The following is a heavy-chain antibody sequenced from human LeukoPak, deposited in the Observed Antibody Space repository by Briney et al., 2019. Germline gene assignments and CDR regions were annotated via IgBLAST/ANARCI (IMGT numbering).Heavy chain of an antibody. V-gene: IGHV3-64*04. D-gene: IGHD2-2*01. CDR2: ISDSGGST. J-gene: IGHJ3*02. CDR3: ARGPYCSSTSCYPPDAFDI. Sequence: GGSLRLSCSASGFPFSSYAMHWVRQAPGKGLEYVSAISDSGGSTYYADSVKGRFTISRDNSKNTLYLQINSLRAEDTAVYYCARGPYCSSTSCYPPDAFDIWGQGTVVTVSS. CDR1: GFPFSSYA.